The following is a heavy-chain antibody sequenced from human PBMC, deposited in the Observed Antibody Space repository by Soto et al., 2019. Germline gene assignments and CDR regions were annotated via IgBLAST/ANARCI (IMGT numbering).Heavy chain of an antibody. J-gene: IGHJ4*02. D-gene: IGHD2-15*01. CDR2: ISGSGGST. CDR1: GFTFSSYA. CDR3: ASSKGVVVVAANGY. V-gene: IGHV3-23*01. Sequence: GGSLRLSCAASGFTFSSYAMSWVRQAPGKGLEWVSAISGSGGSTYYADSVKGRFTISRDNSKNTLYLQMNSLRAEDTAVYYCASSKGVVVVAANGYWGQGTLVTVSS.